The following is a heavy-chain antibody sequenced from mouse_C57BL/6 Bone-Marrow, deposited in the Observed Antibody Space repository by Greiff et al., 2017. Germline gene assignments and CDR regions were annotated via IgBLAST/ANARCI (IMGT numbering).Heavy chain of an antibody. CDR3: ARSHYDGYLDY. V-gene: IGHV1-69*01. CDR1: GYTFTSSW. CDR2: IDPSDSYT. D-gene: IGHD2-3*01. Sequence: VQLQQPGAELVMPGASVKLSCKASGYTFTSSWMHWVKQRPGQGLEWIGEIDPSDSYTNYNQKFKGKSTLTVDKSSSTAYMQLGSLTSEDSAVYDCARSHYDGYLDYWGQGTTLTVSS. J-gene: IGHJ2*01.